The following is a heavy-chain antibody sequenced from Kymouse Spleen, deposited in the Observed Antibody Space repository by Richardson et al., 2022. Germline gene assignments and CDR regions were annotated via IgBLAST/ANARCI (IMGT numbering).Heavy chain of an antibody. D-gene: IGHD1-20*01,IGHD1-7*01. CDR1: GFTFSDHY. CDR3: PTCITGTFTTLTT. Sequence: EVQLVESGGGLVQPGGSLRLSCAASGFTFSDHYMDWVRQAPGKGLEWVGRTRNKANSYTTEYAASVKGRFTISRDDSKNSLYLQMNSLKTEDTAVYYCPTCITGTFTTLTTGAREPWSPSPQ. CDR2: TRNKANSYTT. J-gene: IGHJ4*02. V-gene: IGHV3-72*01.